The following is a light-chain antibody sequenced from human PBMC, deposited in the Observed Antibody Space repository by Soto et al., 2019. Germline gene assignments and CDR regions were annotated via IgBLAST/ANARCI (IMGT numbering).Light chain of an antibody. CDR1: STDFVGYNR. V-gene: IGLV2-18*01. CDR2: EVS. CDR3: SLYTSENAYV. J-gene: IGLJ1*01. Sequence: QSSLTHPPSLSGSPGQSVTISCTGTSTDFVGYNRVSWYQQPPGTAPKLMIYEVSKRPSGVPDRFSGSKSGNTASLTISGLQAADEADYYCSLYTSENAYVFGTGTKVTVL.